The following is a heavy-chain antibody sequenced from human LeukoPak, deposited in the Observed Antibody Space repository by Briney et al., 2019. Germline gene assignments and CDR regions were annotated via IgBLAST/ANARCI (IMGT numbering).Heavy chain of an antibody. CDR3: ARGLGLWFGELTANNWFDP. Sequence: ASVKVPCKASGYTFTSYGISWVRQAPGQGLEWMGWISAYNGNTNYAQKLQGRVTMTTDTSTSTAYMELRSLRSDDTAVYYCARGLGLWFGELTANNWFDPWGQGTLVTVSS. D-gene: IGHD3-10*01. V-gene: IGHV1-18*01. J-gene: IGHJ5*02. CDR1: GYTFTSYG. CDR2: ISAYNGNT.